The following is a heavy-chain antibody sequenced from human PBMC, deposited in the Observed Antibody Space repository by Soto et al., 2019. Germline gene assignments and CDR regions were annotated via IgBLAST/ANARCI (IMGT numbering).Heavy chain of an antibody. CDR3: ARARTGDFDY. CDR1: GYTFTSYY. D-gene: IGHD7-27*01. Sequence: QVQLVQSGAEVKRPGASVRVSCKASGYTFTSYYMHWERQAPGQGLEWMGIINPSAGSTSYAQKFQGRVTMTRDTSTSTVYMELSSLRSEDTAVYYCARARTGDFDYWGQGTLVTVSS. CDR2: INPSAGST. J-gene: IGHJ4*02. V-gene: IGHV1-46*01.